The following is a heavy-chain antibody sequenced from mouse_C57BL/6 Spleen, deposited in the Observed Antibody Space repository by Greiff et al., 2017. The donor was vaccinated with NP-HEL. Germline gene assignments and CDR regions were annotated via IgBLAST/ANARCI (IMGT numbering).Heavy chain of an antibody. CDR3: TRDGYGGGFAY. D-gene: IGHD2-2*01. CDR2: ISSGGDYI. CDR1: GFTFSSYA. Sequence: EVHLVESGEGLVKPGGSLKLSCAASGFTFSSYAMSWVRQTPEKRLEWVAYISSGGDYIYYADTVKGRFTISRDNARNTLYLQMSSLKSEDTAMYYCTRDGYGGGFAYWGQGTLVTVSA. J-gene: IGHJ3*01. V-gene: IGHV5-9-1*02.